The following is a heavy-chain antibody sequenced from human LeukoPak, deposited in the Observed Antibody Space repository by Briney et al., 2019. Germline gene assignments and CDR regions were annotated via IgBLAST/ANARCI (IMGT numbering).Heavy chain of an antibody. CDR3: ARDGGSYGTYYYYYMDV. CDR1: GYTFTSYY. J-gene: IGHJ6*03. V-gene: IGHV1-46*01. Sequence: ASVKVSCKASGYTFTSYYMHWVRQAPRQGLEWMGISNPSGGSTSYAQKFQGRVTMTRDMSTSTVYMELSSLRSEDTAVYYCARDGGSYGTYYYYYMDVWGKGTTVTVSS. CDR2: SNPSGGST. D-gene: IGHD1-26*01.